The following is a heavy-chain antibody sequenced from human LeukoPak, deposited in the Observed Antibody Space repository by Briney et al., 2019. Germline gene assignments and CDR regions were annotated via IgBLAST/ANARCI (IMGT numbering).Heavy chain of an antibody. J-gene: IGHJ2*01. CDR3: ARVRGVVAWDL. Sequence: GGSLRLSCAASGFTVSSNYMSWVRQAPGKGLEWVSVIYSGGSTYYADSVKGRFTISRDNSKNTLYLQMNSLKAEDTAVYYCARVRGVVAWDLWGRGTLVTVSS. CDR2: IYSGGST. CDR1: GFTVSSNY. D-gene: IGHD3-10*01. V-gene: IGHV3-53*01.